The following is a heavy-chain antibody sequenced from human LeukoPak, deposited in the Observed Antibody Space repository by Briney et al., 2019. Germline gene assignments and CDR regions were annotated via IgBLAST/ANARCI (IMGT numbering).Heavy chain of an antibody. V-gene: IGHV3-48*03. J-gene: IGHJ4*02. CDR3: ARERSSSWYELYYFDY. D-gene: IGHD6-13*01. CDR2: ISSSGSTI. Sequence: PGGSLRLSCAASGFTFSSYEMNWVRQAPGKGLEWVSCISSSGSTIYYADSVKGRFTISRDNAKNSLYLQMNSLRAEDTAVYYCARERSSSWYELYYFDYWGQGTLVTVSS. CDR1: GFTFSSYE.